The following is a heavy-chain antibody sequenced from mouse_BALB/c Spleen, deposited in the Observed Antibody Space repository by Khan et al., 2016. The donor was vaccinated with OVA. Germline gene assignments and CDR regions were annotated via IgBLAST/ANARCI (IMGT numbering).Heavy chain of an antibody. CDR3: TRHGSNYDAMDY. CDR2: IYPSDSYT. V-gene: IGHV1-69*02. D-gene: IGHD1-1*01. J-gene: IGHJ4*01. CDR1: GYTFTRYW. Sequence: QVQLKQSGAELVRPGASVKLSCKASGYTFTRYWINWVKQRPGQGFEWIGNIYPSDSYTDYDQKFKDKATLTVDKSSSTAYMQLSSPTSEDSAVYYCTRHGSNYDAMDYWGQGTSVTVSS.